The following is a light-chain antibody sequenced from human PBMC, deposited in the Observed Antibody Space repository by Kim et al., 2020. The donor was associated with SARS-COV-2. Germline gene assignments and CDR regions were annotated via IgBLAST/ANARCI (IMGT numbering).Light chain of an antibody. CDR1: KLGDKY. CDR3: QAWDSSTGV. CDR2: QDS. J-gene: IGLJ2*01. V-gene: IGLV3-1*01. Sequence: SYELTQPPSVSVSPGQTASITCSGDKLGDKYACWYQQKPGQSPVLVIYQDSKRPAGIPERFSGSNSGNTATLTIRGTQAKDEADYYCQAWDSSTGVFGGGTKLTVL.